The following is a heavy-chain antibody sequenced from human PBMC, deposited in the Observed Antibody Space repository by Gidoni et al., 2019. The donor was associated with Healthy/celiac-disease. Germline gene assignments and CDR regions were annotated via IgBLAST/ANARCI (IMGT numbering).Heavy chain of an antibody. V-gene: IGHV4-39*01. Sequence: QLQLQESGPGLVKPSETLSLTCTVSGGSISSSSYYWGWIRPPPGKGLEWIGSIYYSGSTYYNPALKMRVTISVDTSKNQFSLKLSSVTAADTAGYYCARGYCSGGSCTPFGYWGQGTLVTVSS. D-gene: IGHD2-15*01. CDR3: ARGYCSGGSCTPFGY. CDR1: GGSISSSSYY. CDR2: IYYSGST. J-gene: IGHJ4*02.